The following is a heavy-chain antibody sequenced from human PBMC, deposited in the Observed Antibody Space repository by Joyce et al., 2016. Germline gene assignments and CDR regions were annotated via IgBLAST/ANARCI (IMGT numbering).Heavy chain of an antibody. D-gene: IGHD2-15*01. J-gene: IGHJ5*02. V-gene: IGHV5-10-1*01. CDR1: GYSFTSYW. CDR2: IDPSDSYT. Sequence: EVQLVQSGAEVKKPGESLRISCKGSGYSFTSYWINWVRQMPGKGLAWMGRIDPSDSYTNYSPSLQGHVTISADKSISTAYLQWSSLKASDTAMYYCARPRYCSGGSCLNWFDPWGQGTLVTVSS. CDR3: ARPRYCSGGSCLNWFDP.